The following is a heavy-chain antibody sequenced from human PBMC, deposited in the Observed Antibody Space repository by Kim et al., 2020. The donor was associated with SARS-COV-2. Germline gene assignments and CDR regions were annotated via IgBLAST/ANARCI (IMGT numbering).Heavy chain of an antibody. CDR2: TCNT. CDR3: ARDQAPYDY. Sequence: TCNTNYAQKFQGRVTMTTDTSTTTAYMELRSLRSDDTAVYYCARDQAPYDYWGQGTLVTVSS. J-gene: IGHJ4*02. V-gene: IGHV1-18*01.